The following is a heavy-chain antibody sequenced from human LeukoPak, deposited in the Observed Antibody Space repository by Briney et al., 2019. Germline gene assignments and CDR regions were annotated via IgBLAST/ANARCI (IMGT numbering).Heavy chain of an antibody. V-gene: IGHV3-23*01. CDR3: AKDPVRYCSGGSCYFDY. CDR2: ISGSGGNT. J-gene: IGHJ4*02. Sequence: GGSLRLSCAASGXTFSSYAMNWVRQAPGKGLEWVSGISGSGGNTYYADSVKGRFTISRDNSKNTLYLQMNSLRAEDTAVYYCAKDPVRYCSGGSCYFDYWGQGTLVTVSS. CDR1: GXTFSSYA. D-gene: IGHD2-15*01.